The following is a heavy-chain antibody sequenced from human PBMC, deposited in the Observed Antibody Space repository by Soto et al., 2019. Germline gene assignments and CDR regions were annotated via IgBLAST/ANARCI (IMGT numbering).Heavy chain of an antibody. D-gene: IGHD6-13*01. Sequence: QVQLVQSGAEVKKSGASVKVSCKTSGYTFIGYYLNWVRQAPGQGLEWMGWVNPHTGGTHYAQKFVGRVTMTRDTSTYTAYMELSGLKFDDTTTYFCARVMAYEQQLVPFDYWGQGTLVTVSS. CDR2: VNPHTGGT. J-gene: IGHJ4*02. CDR1: GYTFIGYY. CDR3: ARVMAYEQQLVPFDY. V-gene: IGHV1-2*02.